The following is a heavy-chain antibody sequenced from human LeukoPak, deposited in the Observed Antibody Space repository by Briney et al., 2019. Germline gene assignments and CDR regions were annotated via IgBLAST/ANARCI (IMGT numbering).Heavy chain of an antibody. V-gene: IGHV3-72*01. CDR1: GFTFSDHY. CDR3: ARLFSYGSGRYYNDY. Sequence: LSGGSLRLSCAASGFTFSDHYMDWVRQAPGKGLEWVGRSRDKAHSYTTEYAASVKGRFTISRDDSRNSLYLHMNSLKTEDTAVYFCARLFSYGSGRYYNDYWGQGTLVTVSS. CDR2: SRDKAHSYTT. J-gene: IGHJ4*02. D-gene: IGHD3-3*01.